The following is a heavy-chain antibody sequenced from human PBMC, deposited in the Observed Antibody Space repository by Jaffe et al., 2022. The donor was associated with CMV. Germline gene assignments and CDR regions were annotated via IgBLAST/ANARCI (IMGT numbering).Heavy chain of an antibody. CDR3: ARWGANYYDSSGDPNWFDP. J-gene: IGHJ5*02. CDR1: GGTFSSYA. CDR2: IIPIFGTA. Sequence: QVQLVQSGAEVKKPGSSVKVSCKASGGTFSSYAISWVRQAPGQGLEWMGGIIPIFGTANYAQKFQGRVTITADESTSTAYMELSSLRSEDTAVYYCARWGANYYDSSGDPNWFDPWGQGTLVTVSS. V-gene: IGHV1-69*01. D-gene: IGHD3-22*01.